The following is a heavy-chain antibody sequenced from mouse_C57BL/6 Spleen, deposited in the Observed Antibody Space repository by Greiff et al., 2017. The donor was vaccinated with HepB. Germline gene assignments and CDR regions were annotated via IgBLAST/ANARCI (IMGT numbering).Heavy chain of an antibody. CDR1: GYSITSGYY. Sequence: EVQLMESGPGLVKPSQSLSLTCSVTGYSITSGYYWNWIRQFPGNKLEWMGYISYDGSNNYNPSLKNRISITRDTSKNQFFLKLNSVTTEDTATYYCARKGYAMDYWGQGTSVTVSS. V-gene: IGHV3-6*01. J-gene: IGHJ4*01. CDR3: ARKGYAMDY. CDR2: ISYDGSN.